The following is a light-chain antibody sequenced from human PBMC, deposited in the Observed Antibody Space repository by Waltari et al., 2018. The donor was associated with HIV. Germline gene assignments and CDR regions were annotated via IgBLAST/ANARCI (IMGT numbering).Light chain of an antibody. V-gene: IGKV3-11*01. CDR2: DAS. CDR1: QSVSNN. J-gene: IGKJ2*01. CDR3: QQRSNWPRFT. Sequence: EIVLTQSPATLSLSPGERATLSCRARQSVSNNFAWYQQRPGQAPRLLIYDASNRATGIPARFSGSGSGTDFTLTISSLEPEDFVVYYCQQRSNWPRFTFGQGTRLEI.